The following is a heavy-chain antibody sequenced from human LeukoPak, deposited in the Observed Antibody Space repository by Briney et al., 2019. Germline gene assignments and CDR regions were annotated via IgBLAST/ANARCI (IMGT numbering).Heavy chain of an antibody. V-gene: IGHV3-74*01. CDR2: INSDGGGT. CDR3: ARDVPHNSFDT. CDR1: GLTFGNNW. Sequence: PGRSLRLSCAASGLTFGNNWMDWVRHDPGKGLVWSQRINSDGGGTIYADSVKGRFTVTRDNAKNTLYLQMNSLRAEDTAVYYCARDVPHNSFDTWGQGTLVTVSS. J-gene: IGHJ5*02.